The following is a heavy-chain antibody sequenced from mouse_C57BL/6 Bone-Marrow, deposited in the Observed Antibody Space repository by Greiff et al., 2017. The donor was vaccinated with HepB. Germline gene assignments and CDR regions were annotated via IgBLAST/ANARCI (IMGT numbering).Heavy chain of an antibody. CDR1: GYSITSGYY. CDR2: ISYDGSN. Sequence: EVKLEESGPGLVKPSQSLSLTCSVTGYSITSGYYWNWIRQFPGNKLEWMGYISYDGSNNYNPSLKNRISITRDTSKNQFFLKLNSVTTEDTATYYCARGYSNSFDYWGQGTTLTVSS. V-gene: IGHV3-6*01. D-gene: IGHD2-5*01. CDR3: ARGYSNSFDY. J-gene: IGHJ2*01.